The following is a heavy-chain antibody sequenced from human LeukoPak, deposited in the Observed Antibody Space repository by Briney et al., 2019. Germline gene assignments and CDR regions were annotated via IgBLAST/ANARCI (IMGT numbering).Heavy chain of an antibody. CDR2: INPSGGST. J-gene: IGHJ3*02. D-gene: IGHD3-22*01. CDR1: GYTFTGYY. V-gene: IGHV1-46*01. CDR3: ARSRFAYDSSGGDAFDI. Sequence: ASVKVSCKASGYTFTGYYMHWVRQAPGQGLEWMGIINPSGGSTSYAQKFQGRVTMTRDTSTSTVYMELSSLRSEDTAVYYCARSRFAYDSSGGDAFDIWGQGTMVTVSS.